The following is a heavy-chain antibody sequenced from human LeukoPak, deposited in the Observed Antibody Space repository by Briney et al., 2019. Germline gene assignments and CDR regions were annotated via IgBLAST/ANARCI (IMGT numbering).Heavy chain of an antibody. V-gene: IGHV3-23*01. CDR2: ISGSGKT. J-gene: IGHJ4*02. CDR1: GFSFSTYA. CDR3: AKERDAKGYFDY. Sequence: GGSLRLSCAASGFSFSTYAMSWVRQAPGQGLEWVSAISGSGKTYYPDSVKGRFTISRDNSKNTLFLQMNGLRAEDAAVYYCAKERDAKGYFDYWGQGTLDTVSS.